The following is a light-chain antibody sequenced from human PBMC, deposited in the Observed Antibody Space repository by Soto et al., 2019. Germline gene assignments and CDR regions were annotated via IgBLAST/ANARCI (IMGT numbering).Light chain of an antibody. CDR3: QQYGSSPLT. V-gene: IGKV3-20*01. CDR2: GAS. J-gene: IGKJ4*01. CDR1: QSVRSNF. Sequence: EIVLTQSPGTLSLSPGERATLSCRASQSVRSNFLAWYQQKPGQPPRLLIFGASSRATGIPDRFSGSGSGTGFTLTITRLEPEDFAVYYCQQYGSSPLTFGGGTKVEIK.